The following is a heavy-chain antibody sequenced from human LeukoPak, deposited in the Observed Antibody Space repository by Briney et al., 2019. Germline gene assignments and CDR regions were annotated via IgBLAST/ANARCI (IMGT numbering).Heavy chain of an antibody. Sequence: SETLSLTCTVSGGSISSYYWSWIRQPPGKGLEWIGYIYYSGSTNYNPSLKSRVTLSVDTSKNQFSLKLSSVTAADTAVYYCARGGCSSTSCYAWGLVYYFDYWGQGTLVTVSS. CDR3: ARGGCSSTSCYAWGLVYYFDY. V-gene: IGHV4-59*01. J-gene: IGHJ4*02. CDR2: IYYSGST. D-gene: IGHD2-2*01. CDR1: GGSISSYY.